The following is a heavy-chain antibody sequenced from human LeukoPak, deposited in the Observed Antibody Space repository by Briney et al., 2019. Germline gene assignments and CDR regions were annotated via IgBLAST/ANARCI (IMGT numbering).Heavy chain of an antibody. Sequence: ASVTLSCKASGYTFTCYYMQWVRQAPGQGLGLMGWINLNSGGKNYAQKFQGRVTMTRDTSISRAYMELSRLRSDDTAVYYCARAQVVPGVTDYYYYGMDVWGQGTTVTVSS. V-gene: IGHV1-2*02. CDR1: GYTFTCYY. J-gene: IGHJ6*02. CDR3: ARAQVVPGVTDYYYYGMDV. CDR2: INLNSGGK. D-gene: IGHD3-10*01.